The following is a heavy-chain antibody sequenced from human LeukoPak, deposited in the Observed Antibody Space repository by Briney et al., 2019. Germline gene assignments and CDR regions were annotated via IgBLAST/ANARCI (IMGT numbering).Heavy chain of an antibody. CDR1: GFTFSSYG. D-gene: IGHD3-3*01. CDR2: LWYDGSNR. Sequence: QSGGSLRLSCAASGFTFSSYGMHWVRQAPGKGLEWVAVLWYDGSNRYYADSVKGRFTISRDNSKNTLYLQMNSLRAEDTAVYYCARGQGGFWSGYWMGYYYYGMDVWGQGTTVTVSS. V-gene: IGHV3-33*01. J-gene: IGHJ6*02. CDR3: ARGQGGFWSGYWMGYYYYGMDV.